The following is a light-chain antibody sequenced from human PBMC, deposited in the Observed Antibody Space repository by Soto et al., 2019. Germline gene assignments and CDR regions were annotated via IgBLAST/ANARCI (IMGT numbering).Light chain of an antibody. CDR3: QHCGDSPPWT. V-gene: IGKV3-20*01. CDR1: QSVSSSY. J-gene: IGKJ1*01. CDR2: GAS. Sequence: EIVLTQSPGTLSLSPGERATLSCRASQSVSSSYLAWYQQKPGQAPRLLIYGASNSATGIPDRFSGSGSGTDLTLTISRLEPEDFAVYYCQHCGDSPPWTFGQGTKVEIK.